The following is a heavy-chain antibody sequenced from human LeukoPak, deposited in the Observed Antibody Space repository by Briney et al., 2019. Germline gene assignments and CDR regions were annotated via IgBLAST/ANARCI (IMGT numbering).Heavy chain of an antibody. CDR3: ARDYLFDYYGSGSFGY. J-gene: IGHJ4*02. CDR2: INPNSGGT. Sequence: ASVKVSCKASGYTFTGYYMHWVRHAPGQRLEWMGWINPNSGGTNYAQKFQGRVTMTRDTSISTAYMELSRLRSDDTAVYYCARDYLFDYYGSGSFGYWGQGTLVTVSS. D-gene: IGHD3-10*01. V-gene: IGHV1-2*02. CDR1: GYTFTGYY.